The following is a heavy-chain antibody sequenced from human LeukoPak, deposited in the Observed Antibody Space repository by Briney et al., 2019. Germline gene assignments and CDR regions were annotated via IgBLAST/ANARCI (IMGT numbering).Heavy chain of an antibody. CDR2: MNPNSGNT. CDR1: GYTFSSYD. V-gene: IGHV1-8*01. D-gene: IGHD2-2*01. CDR3: ARALSPTRYGMDV. J-gene: IGHJ6*02. Sequence: ASVEVSCKASGYTFSSYDVNWVRQATGQGLEWMGWMNPNSGNTGYAQEFQGRVTMTRNTSISTVYMEVSGLRSEDTAVYYCARALSPTRYGMDVWGQGTTVTVSS.